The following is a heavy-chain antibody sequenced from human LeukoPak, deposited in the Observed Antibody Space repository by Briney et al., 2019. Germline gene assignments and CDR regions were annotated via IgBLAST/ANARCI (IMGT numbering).Heavy chain of an antibody. D-gene: IGHD3-16*01. V-gene: IGHV3-7*03. J-gene: IGHJ6*02. CDR1: GFTFSDFW. CDR3: ARGGGLDV. CDR2: INHNGNVN. Sequence: GGSLRLSCAASGFTFSDFWMSWARQAPGKGLEWVASINHNGNVNYYVDSVKGRFTISRDNAKNSLYLQMSNLRAEDTAVYFCARGGGLDVWGQGATVTVSS.